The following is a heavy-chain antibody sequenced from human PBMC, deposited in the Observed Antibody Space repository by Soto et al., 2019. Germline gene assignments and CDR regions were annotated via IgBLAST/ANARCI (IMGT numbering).Heavy chain of an antibody. J-gene: IGHJ6*03. V-gene: IGHV1-46*03. CDR3: ARDAGISGTTGEFYYMDV. D-gene: IGHD1-7*01. CDR2: INPSGGST. CDR1: GYTFTSYY. Sequence: ASVKVSCKASGYTFTSYYMHWVRQAPGQGLEWMGIINPSGGSTSYAQKFQGRVTMTRDTSTSTVYMELSSLRSEDTAVYYCARDAGISGTTGEFYYMDVWGNGTTVTVSS.